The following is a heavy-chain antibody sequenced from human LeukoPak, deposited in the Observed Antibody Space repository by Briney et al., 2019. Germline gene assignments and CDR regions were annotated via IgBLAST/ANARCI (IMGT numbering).Heavy chain of an antibody. CDR1: GFPLSTSGMR. Sequence: SGPTLVNPTQTLTLTCRFSGFPLSTSGMRVSWIRQPPGKALEWLARIDWADGKFYNTSLKTRLTISKDTSKNQVVLTMTNMDPMDTGTYYCARERGATSSYYYYMDVWGKGTTVTVSS. CDR2: IDWADGK. D-gene: IGHD1-26*01. CDR3: ARERGATSSYYYYMDV. J-gene: IGHJ6*03. V-gene: IGHV2-70*04.